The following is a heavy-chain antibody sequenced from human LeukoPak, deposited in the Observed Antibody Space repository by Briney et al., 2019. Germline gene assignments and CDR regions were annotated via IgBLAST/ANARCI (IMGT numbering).Heavy chain of an antibody. CDR3: ARGSYYYGSGSYPFDH. CDR2: IYTSGST. V-gene: IGHV4-4*07. CDR1: GDSISSYY. J-gene: IGHJ4*02. D-gene: IGHD3-10*01. Sequence: SETLSLTCTVSGDSISSYYWSWIRQPAGKGLERIGRIYTSGSTNYNPSLKSRVTMSVDTSKNEFSLRLNSVTAADTAVYYCARGSYYYGSGSYPFDHWGQGTLVTVSS.